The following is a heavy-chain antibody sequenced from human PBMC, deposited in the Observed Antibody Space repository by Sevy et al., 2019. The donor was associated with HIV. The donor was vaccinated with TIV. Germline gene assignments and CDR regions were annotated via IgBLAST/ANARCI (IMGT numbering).Heavy chain of an antibody. CDR1: GFTFSSYG. D-gene: IGHD3-3*01. CDR3: ARGRGYYSYYFDY. J-gene: IGHJ4*02. Sequence: GGALRLSCAASGFTFSSYGMHWVRQAPGKGLEGVAVLWDDGSNKYYADSVKGRFTISRDNSKNTLYLQMNSLRAEDTAVYYCARGRGYYSYYFDYWGQGTLVTVSS. CDR2: LWDDGSNK. V-gene: IGHV3-33*01.